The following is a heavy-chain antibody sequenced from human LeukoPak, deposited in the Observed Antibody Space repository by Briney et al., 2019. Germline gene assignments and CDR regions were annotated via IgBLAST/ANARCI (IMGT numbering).Heavy chain of an antibody. CDR2: ISNDGSTK. CDR1: GFSFKMYG. J-gene: IGHJ4*02. D-gene: IGHD2-2*01. CDR3: ARSTGFDY. V-gene: IGHV3-30*03. Sequence: GESLRLSCVGSGFSFKMYGMHWVRQAPGKGLEWVAGISNDGSTKDYSGSVKGRFTISRDNSKNSIHLQMNSLRAEDTAVYYCARSTGFDYWGQGTLVTVSS.